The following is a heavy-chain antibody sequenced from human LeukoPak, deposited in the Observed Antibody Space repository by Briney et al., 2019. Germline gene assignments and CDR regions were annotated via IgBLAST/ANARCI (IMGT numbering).Heavy chain of an antibody. Sequence: SETLSLTCTVSGGSISSYYWSWIRQPPGKGLEWIGYIYYSGSTNYNPSLKSRVTISVGTSKNQFSLKLSSVTAVDTAVYYCARGGVGWPYYFDYWGQGTLVTVSS. D-gene: IGHD2-15*01. J-gene: IGHJ4*02. CDR3: ARGGVGWPYYFDY. V-gene: IGHV4-59*01. CDR2: IYYSGST. CDR1: GGSISSYY.